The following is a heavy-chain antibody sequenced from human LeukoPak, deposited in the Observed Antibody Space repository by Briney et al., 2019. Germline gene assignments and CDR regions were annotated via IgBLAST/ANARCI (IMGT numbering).Heavy chain of an antibody. D-gene: IGHD3-22*01. J-gene: IGHJ4*02. CDR3: ASLEYFDSSDYRDY. Sequence: PGGSLRLSCAASGFTFYNYAMSWVRQAPGKGLEWVSAISGSGGATYYADSVKGRFTISRDNSKNTLYLQMNSLRAEDTALYYFASLEYFDSSDYRDYWGQGTLVTVSS. V-gene: IGHV3-23*01. CDR2: ISGSGGAT. CDR1: GFTFYNYA.